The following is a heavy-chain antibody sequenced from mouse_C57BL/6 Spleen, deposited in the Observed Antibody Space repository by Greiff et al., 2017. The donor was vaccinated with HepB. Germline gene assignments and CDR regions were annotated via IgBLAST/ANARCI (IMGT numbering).Heavy chain of an antibody. CDR1: GYSITSGYY. Sequence: DVKLQESGPGLVKPSQSLSLTCSVTGYSITSGYYWNWIRQFPGNKLEWMGYISYDGSNNYNPSLKNRISITRDTSKNQFFLKLNSVTTEDTATYYCARVEITTVVAPYAMDYWGQGTSVTVSS. CDR3: ARVEITTVVAPYAMDY. D-gene: IGHD1-1*01. J-gene: IGHJ4*01. CDR2: ISYDGSN. V-gene: IGHV3-6*01.